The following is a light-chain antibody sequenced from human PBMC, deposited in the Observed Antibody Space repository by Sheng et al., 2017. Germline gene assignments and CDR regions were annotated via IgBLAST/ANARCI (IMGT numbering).Light chain of an antibody. J-gene: IGKJ3*01. V-gene: IGKV3-20*01. CDR3: QQYGSAPLFT. CDR1: QSVSSN. Sequence: EIVLTQSPGTLSVSPGERATLSCRASQSVSSNLVWYQQKPGQAPRLLIYGASTRATGIPARFSGSGSGTDFTLSISRLEPEDFAVYYCQQYGSAPLFTFGPGTKVDVK. CDR2: GAS.